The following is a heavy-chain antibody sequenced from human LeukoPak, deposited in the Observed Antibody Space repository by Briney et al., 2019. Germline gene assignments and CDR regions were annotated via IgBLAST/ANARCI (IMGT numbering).Heavy chain of an antibody. CDR1: GGSISSYY. V-gene: IGHV4-59*01. J-gene: IGHJ4*02. CDR2: IYYSGST. CDR3: ARGGRGYDRGVFDY. D-gene: IGHD5-12*01. Sequence: SETLSLTCTVSGGSISSYYWSWIRQPPGKGLEWIGYIYYSGSTNYNPSLKSRVTISIDTSKNQLSLELSSVTAADTAVYYCARGGRGYDRGVFDYWGQRTLVTVSS.